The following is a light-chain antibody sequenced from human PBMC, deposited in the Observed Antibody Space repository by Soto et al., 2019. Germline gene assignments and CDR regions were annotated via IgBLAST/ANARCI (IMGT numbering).Light chain of an antibody. V-gene: IGKV3-20*01. Sequence: EIVLTQSPGTLSLSPGEGASLPCRASQSVSSSYLAWYQQKPGQAPRLLIYGASSRATGIPDRFSGSGSGTDFTLTISRLEPEDFAVYYCQQYGRSPWTFGQGTKVDIK. CDR1: QSVSSSY. J-gene: IGKJ1*01. CDR3: QQYGRSPWT. CDR2: GAS.